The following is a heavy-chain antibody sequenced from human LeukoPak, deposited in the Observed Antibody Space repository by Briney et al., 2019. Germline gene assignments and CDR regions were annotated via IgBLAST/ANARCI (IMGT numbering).Heavy chain of an antibody. D-gene: IGHD3-22*01. Sequence: ASVKVSCKASGHTFTSYAISWVRQAPGQGLEWMGWISAYNGNTNYAQKLQGRVTMTTDTSTSTAYMELSSLRSEDTAVYYCARLFQRNELNYYDSSGYSLGYWGQGTLVTVSS. V-gene: IGHV1-18*01. CDR3: ARLFQRNELNYYDSSGYSLGY. CDR2: ISAYNGNT. CDR1: GHTFTSYA. J-gene: IGHJ4*02.